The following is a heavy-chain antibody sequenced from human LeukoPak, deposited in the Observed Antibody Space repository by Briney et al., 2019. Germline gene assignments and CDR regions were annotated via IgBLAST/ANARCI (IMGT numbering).Heavy chain of an antibody. J-gene: IGHJ5*02. CDR1: GYTFTSYT. V-gene: IGHV7-4-1*02. CDR2: INTNTGKS. CDR3: ARGGSEYAFLSVQRSNWFDP. Sequence: GASVKVSCKASGYTFTSYTMNWVRQAPGQGLEWVGWINTNTGKSTYAQGFTGRFVFSLDTSVSTTYLQINSLKAEDTAVYYCARGGSEYAFLSVQRSNWFDPWGQGTLITVSS. D-gene: IGHD3-3*01.